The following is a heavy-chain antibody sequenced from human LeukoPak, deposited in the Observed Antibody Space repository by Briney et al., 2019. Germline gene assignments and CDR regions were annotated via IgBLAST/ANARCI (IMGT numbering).Heavy chain of an antibody. CDR3: ARWGRRMSYYYDSSGYYSFDY. J-gene: IGHJ4*02. CDR2: INHSGST. V-gene: IGHV4-34*01. Sequence: SETLSLTCAVYGGSFSGYYWSWIRQPPGKGLEWIGEINHSGSTNYNPSLKSRVTISVDTSKNQFSLELSSVTAADTAVYYCARWGRRMSYYYDSSGYYSFDYWGQGTLVTVSS. D-gene: IGHD3-22*01. CDR1: GGSFSGYY.